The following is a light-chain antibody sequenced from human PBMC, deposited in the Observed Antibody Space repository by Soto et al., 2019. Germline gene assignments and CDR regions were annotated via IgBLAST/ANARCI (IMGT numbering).Light chain of an antibody. J-gene: IGKJ3*01. V-gene: IGKV1-33*01. CDR1: QDIANR. Sequence: DIQMTQSPPSLSAAVGDRVSMTCQASQDIANRLNWYQQKPGKAPKLLIYDSSNFDAGFPSRFSASGSGTDFTFAITNLQPEDIATYFCQQYDDLPQVSFGPGTQVD. CDR2: DSS. CDR3: QQYDDLPQVS.